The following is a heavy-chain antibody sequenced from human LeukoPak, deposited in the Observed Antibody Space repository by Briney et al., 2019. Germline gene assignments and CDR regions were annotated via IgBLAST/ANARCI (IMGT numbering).Heavy chain of an antibody. Sequence: PSETLSLTCTVSGGSISSGGYYWSWIRQHPGKGLEWIGYIYYSGSTYYNPSLKSRVTISVDTSKNQFSLKLSSVTAADTAVYYCAREVDYYYYGMDVWGQGTTVTVSS. CDR2: IYYSGST. CDR3: AREVDYYYYGMDV. CDR1: GGSISSGGYY. V-gene: IGHV4-31*03. J-gene: IGHJ6*02. D-gene: IGHD2-2*01.